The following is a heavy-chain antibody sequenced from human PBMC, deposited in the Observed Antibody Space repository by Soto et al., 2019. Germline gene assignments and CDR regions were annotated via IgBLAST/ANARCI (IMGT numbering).Heavy chain of an antibody. J-gene: IGHJ3*02. D-gene: IGHD1-26*01. Sequence: GGSLRLSCAASGFTFSSYAMHWVRQAPGKGLEWVAVISYDGSNKYYADSVKGRFTISRDNSKNTLYLQMNSLRAEDTAVYYCARERSLHAFDIWGQGTMVTVSS. CDR2: ISYDGSNK. CDR3: ARERSLHAFDI. V-gene: IGHV3-30-3*01. CDR1: GFTFSSYA.